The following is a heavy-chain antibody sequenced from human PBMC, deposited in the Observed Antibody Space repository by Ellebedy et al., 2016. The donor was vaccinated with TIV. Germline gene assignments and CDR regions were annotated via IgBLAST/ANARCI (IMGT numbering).Heavy chain of an antibody. Sequence: GESLKISCAASGFTFSSYGMHWVRQATGKGLEWVSAIGTAGDTYYPGSAKGRFTISRDNSRNTLYLQMNSLGADDTAVYYCAKSRDGYNHGLFWGQGTLLTVSS. CDR3: AKSRDGYNHGLF. CDR1: GFTFSSYG. D-gene: IGHD5-24*01. J-gene: IGHJ4*02. V-gene: IGHV3-13*01. CDR2: IGTAGDT.